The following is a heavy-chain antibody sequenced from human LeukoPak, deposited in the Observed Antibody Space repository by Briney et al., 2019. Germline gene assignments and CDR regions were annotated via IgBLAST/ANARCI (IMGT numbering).Heavy chain of an antibody. CDR1: GGSMSSHH. Sequence: SETLSLTCTVSGGSMSSHHWSWIRQSPGKGLEWIGEIYHSGTANYNPSLKSRVTISVDKSKNQFSLKLSSVTAADTAVYYCARAPNWKHFDYWGQGTLVTVSS. J-gene: IGHJ4*02. V-gene: IGHV4-59*11. CDR3: ARAPNWKHFDY. CDR2: IYHSGTA. D-gene: IGHD1-1*01.